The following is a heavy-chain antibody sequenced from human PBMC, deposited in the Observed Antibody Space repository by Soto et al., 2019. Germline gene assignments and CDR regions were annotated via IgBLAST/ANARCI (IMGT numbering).Heavy chain of an antibody. CDR1: GGTFSSYA. V-gene: IGHV1-69*12. CDR2: IIPIFGTA. CDR3: ASSPPPIVVVTAARGWYFDL. Sequence: QVQLVQSGAEVKKPGSSVKVSCKASGGTFSSYAISWVRQAPGQGLEWMGGIIPIFGTANYAQKFQGRVTITADESTSTAYMELSSLRSEDPAVYYCASSPPPIVVVTAARGWYFDLWGRGTLVTVSS. J-gene: IGHJ2*01. D-gene: IGHD2-21*02.